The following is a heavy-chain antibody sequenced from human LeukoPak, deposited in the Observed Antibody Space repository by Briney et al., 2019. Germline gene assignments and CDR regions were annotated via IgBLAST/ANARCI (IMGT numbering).Heavy chain of an antibody. D-gene: IGHD6-13*01. J-gene: IGHJ6*04. V-gene: IGHV4-61*02. CDR2: IYTSGST. CDR1: GGSISSGSYY. Sequence: SETLSLTCTVSGGSISSGSYYWSWIRQPAGKGLEWIGRIYTSGSTNYNPSLKSRVTISVDTSKNQFSLRLTSVTAADTAVYYCARISAAAVEPWGKGTAVTISS. CDR3: ARISAAAVEP.